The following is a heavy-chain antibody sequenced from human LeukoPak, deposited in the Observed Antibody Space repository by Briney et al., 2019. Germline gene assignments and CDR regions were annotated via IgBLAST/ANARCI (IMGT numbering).Heavy chain of an antibody. D-gene: IGHD2-21*01. J-gene: IGHJ4*02. CDR3: AKDGED. Sequence: GGSLRLSCAASGFIVSSNYMSWVRQAPGKGLEWVSVIYSGGRTYYADSVKGRFTISRDNSKNTLYLHMDSLRADDTAVYYCAKDGEDWGQGTLVTVSS. V-gene: IGHV3-53*01. CDR1: GFIVSSNY. CDR2: IYSGGRT.